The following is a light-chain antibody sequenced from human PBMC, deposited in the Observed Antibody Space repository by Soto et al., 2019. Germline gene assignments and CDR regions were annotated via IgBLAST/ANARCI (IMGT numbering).Light chain of an antibody. CDR1: SSDIGGYNY. Sequence: QSALPQRAPESGSPGQSITISGTGTSSDIGGYNYVSWYQQHPTKVPKLITFEDTTRPSGASNRFSGSKSGNTASLTISGLQADDEADYYCSSFTSTTTLYVFGTGTKVTVL. CDR3: SSFTSTTTLYV. J-gene: IGLJ1*01. V-gene: IGLV2-14*01. CDR2: EDT.